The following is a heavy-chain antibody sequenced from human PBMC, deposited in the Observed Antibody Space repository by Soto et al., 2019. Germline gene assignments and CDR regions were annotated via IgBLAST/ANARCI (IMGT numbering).Heavy chain of an antibody. V-gene: IGHV1-69*01. J-gene: IGHJ4*02. CDR1: GGTFSSYA. D-gene: IGHD5-12*01. CDR2: IIPIFGTA. Sequence: QVQLVQSGAEVKKPGSSVKVSCKASGGTFSSYAISWVRQAAGQGLEWMGGIIPIFGTANYAQKFQVRVTITADESTSPAYMELSSLRSEDTAVYYCASEGANKRWLQLRNAPFDYWGQGTLVTVSS. CDR3: ASEGANKRWLQLRNAPFDY.